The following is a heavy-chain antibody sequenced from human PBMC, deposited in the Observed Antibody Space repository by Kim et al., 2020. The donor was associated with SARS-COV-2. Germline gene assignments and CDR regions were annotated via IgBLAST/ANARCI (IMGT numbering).Heavy chain of an antibody. D-gene: IGHD3-3*01. CDR3: ARAGHLNDDFYAMDV. J-gene: IGHJ6*02. V-gene: IGHV3-23*01. CDR2: ISVRGHST. Sequence: GGSLRLSCAASGFTFNTYAMIWVRQAPGKGLEWVSDISVRGHSTYHADSVKGRFGISRDDSKNMVYLQMSGLTAEDTAVYYCARAGHLNDDFYAMDVWGQGTTVTVSS. CDR1: GFTFNTYA.